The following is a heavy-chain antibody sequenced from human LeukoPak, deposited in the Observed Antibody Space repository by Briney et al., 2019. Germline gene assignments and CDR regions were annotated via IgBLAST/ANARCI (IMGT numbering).Heavy chain of an antibody. CDR1: GFTFSSYW. V-gene: IGHV3-7*03. Sequence: PGGSLRLSCAAPGFTFSSYWMSWVRQAPGKGLEWVANIKQDGSEKYYVDSVKGRFTISRDNAKNSLYLQMNSLRAEDTAVYYCARARVVTKWIDYWGQGTLVTVSS. J-gene: IGHJ4*02. D-gene: IGHD2-21*02. CDR3: ARARVVTKWIDY. CDR2: IKQDGSEK.